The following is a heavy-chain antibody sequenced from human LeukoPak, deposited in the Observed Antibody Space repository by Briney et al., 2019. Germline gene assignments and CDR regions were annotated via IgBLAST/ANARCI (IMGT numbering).Heavy chain of an antibody. CDR2: IYSGGGT. Sequence: QPGGSLRLSCAASELTVSSDYMSWVRQAPGKGLEWVSPIYSGGGTYYADSVKGRFTISRDNSKNTLYLQMKSLRAEDTAVYYCARHSHGSSWYNYFHYWGQGTLVTVSS. J-gene: IGHJ4*02. CDR3: ARHSHGSSWYNYFHY. D-gene: IGHD6-13*01. V-gene: IGHV3-66*04. CDR1: ELTVSSDY.